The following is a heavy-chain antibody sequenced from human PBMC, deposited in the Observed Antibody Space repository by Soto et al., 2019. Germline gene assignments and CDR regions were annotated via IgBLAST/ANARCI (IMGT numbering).Heavy chain of an antibody. J-gene: IGHJ4*02. V-gene: IGHV4-59*01. Sequence: SETLSLTCTVSGGSISSYYWSWIRQPPGKGLEWIGYIYYSGSTNYNPSLKSRVTISVDTSKNQFSLKLSSVTAADTAVYYCARDHGYKMGLLGYWGQGTLVTVSS. CDR1: GGSISSYY. CDR2: IYYSGST. CDR3: ARDHGYKMGLLGY. D-gene: IGHD5-12*01.